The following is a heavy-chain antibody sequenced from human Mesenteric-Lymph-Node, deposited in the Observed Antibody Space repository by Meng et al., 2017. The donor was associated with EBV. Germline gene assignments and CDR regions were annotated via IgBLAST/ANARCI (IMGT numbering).Heavy chain of an antibody. J-gene: IGHJ4*02. D-gene: IGHD6-13*01. CDR2: IYHSSGTT. V-gene: IGHV4-4*03. CDR3: ARLPPTTGYGTARSY. Sequence: QRQGRRPVLGTPPGTLSLTCSLSGGDSSSSSWWGWVRQPPGKGLEWLGEIYHSSGTTNYNPTLKSRVTISLDKSKNRFSLNRSSVTAANTAVYYCARLPPTTGYGTARSYWGQGTLVTVSS. CDR1: GGDSSSSSW.